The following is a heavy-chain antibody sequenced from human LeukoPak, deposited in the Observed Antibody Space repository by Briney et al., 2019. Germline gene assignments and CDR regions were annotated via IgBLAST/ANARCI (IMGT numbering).Heavy chain of an antibody. V-gene: IGHV4-61*02. J-gene: IGHJ3*02. CDR2: IYTSGST. CDR3: ARDKDRYDYVWGSYRSHDAFDI. D-gene: IGHD3-16*02. CDR1: GGSISSGSYY. Sequence: PSETLSLTCTVSGGSISSGSYYWSWIRQPAGKGLEWIGRIYTSGSTNYNPSLKSRVTISVDKSKNQFSLKLSSVTAADTAVYYCARDKDRYDYVWGSYRSHDAFDIWGQGTMVTVSS.